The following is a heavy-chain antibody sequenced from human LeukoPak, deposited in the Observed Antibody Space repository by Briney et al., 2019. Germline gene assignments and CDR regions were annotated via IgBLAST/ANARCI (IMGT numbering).Heavy chain of an antibody. CDR1: GGTFSSYA. V-gene: IGHV1-69*04. CDR2: IIPILGIA. CDR3: ARLMVAANIGYCSGGSCYSSDY. D-gene: IGHD2-15*01. Sequence: ASVKVSCKASGGTFSSYAISWVRQAPGQGLEWMGRIIPILGIANYAQKFQGRVTITADKSTSTAYMGLSSLRSEDTAVYYCARLMVAANIGYCSGGSCYSSDYWGQGTLVTVSS. J-gene: IGHJ4*02.